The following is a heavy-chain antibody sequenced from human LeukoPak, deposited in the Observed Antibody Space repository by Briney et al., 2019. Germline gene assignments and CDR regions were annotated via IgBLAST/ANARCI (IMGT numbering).Heavy chain of an antibody. CDR1: GGSISSSSYY. CDR3: ARDFSSSSTVYYYYYMDV. J-gene: IGHJ6*03. D-gene: IGHD6-6*01. V-gene: IGHV4-39*07. CDR2: IYYSGTT. Sequence: SETLSLTCTVSGGSISSSSYYWGWIRQPPGKGLEWIGSIYYSGTTYYNPSLKSRVTISIDTSKNHFSLKLSSVTAADTAIYYCARDFSSSSTVYYYYYMDVWGKGTTVTVSS.